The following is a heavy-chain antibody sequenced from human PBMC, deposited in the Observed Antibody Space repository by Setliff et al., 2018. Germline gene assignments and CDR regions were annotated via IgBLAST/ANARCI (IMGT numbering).Heavy chain of an antibody. V-gene: IGHV1-69*06. Sequence: SVKVSCKASGYTFTSYYMHWVRQAPGQGLEWMGGIIPIFGTANYAQKFQGRVTITADKSTSTAYMELSSLRSEDTAVYYCARQTTIVVVPAAMENWFDPWGQGTLVTVSS. CDR2: IIPIFGTA. D-gene: IGHD2-2*01. CDR3: ARQTTIVVVPAAMENWFDP. J-gene: IGHJ5*02. CDR1: GYTFTSYY.